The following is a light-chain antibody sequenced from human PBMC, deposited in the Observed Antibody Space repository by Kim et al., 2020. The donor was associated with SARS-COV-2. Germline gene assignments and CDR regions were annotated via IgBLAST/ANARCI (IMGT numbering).Light chain of an antibody. Sequence: ASVGDTVTNTGRASRIISSYLKWFQQKPGKAPKVLIYAASSLQDGVPSRFSGGGSGTDFTLTISSLQPGDTATYYCQQSHSTPYTFGQGTKLEI. CDR1: RIISSY. CDR3: QQSHSTPYT. J-gene: IGKJ2*01. CDR2: AAS. V-gene: IGKV1-39*01.